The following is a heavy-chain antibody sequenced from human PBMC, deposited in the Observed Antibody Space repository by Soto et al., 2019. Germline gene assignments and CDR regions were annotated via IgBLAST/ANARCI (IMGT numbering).Heavy chain of an antibody. J-gene: IGHJ4*02. V-gene: IGHV4-31*03. Sequence: PSETLYLTCTVSGGSISSGGYYWSWNRQQPEKRQEWIGYIYYSGSTYYNPSLKSRVTISVDTSKNQFSLKLSSVTAADTAVYYCARGFFGYCSSTSCHNPWAVDYWGQGTLVTVSS. D-gene: IGHD2-2*01. CDR3: ARGFFGYCSSTSCHNPWAVDY. CDR1: GGSISSGGYY. CDR2: IYYSGST.